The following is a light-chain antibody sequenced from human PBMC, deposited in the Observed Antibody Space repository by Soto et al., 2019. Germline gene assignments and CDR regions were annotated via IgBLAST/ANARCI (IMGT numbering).Light chain of an antibody. V-gene: IGKV4-1*01. Sequence: DTVMTQSPDSLAVSLGERDTINCKSSQSILYSSKNKNYLAWYQQKPGKAPKLLIYDASSLESGVPSRFSGSGSGTEFTLTISSLQPDHFATYYCQQYNSYPLTFGGGTKVDIK. CDR2: DAS. CDR1: QSILYSSKNKNY. CDR3: QQYNSYPLT. J-gene: IGKJ4*01.